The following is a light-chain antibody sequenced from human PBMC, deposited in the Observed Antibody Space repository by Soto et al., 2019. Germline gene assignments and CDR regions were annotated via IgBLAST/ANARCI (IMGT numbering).Light chain of an antibody. CDR2: EGF. CDR1: SSDVGSYNV. CDR3: AAWDASLSACV. V-gene: IGLV2-23*01. J-gene: IGLJ1*01. Sequence: QSVLTQPASLSGSPGQSITISCTGTSSDVGSYNVVSWYQQHPGKAPKVMIYEGFKRPSGVSNRFSGSKSGNAASLTISGLQAEDEAHYYCAAWDASLSACVFGNGTKLTVL.